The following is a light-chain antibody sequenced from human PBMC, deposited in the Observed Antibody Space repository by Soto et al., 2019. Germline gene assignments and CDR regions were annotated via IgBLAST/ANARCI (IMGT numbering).Light chain of an antibody. J-gene: IGKJ1*01. Sequence: EVALTPSPGTLSLSPVARATLSCRASQSIDKNYLTWYQQKPGQAPRVLIYDASTRATGIPDRFSGSGSGTDFTLTISRLEPEDFAVYYCQQYGSSPWTFGQGTKVDIK. CDR1: QSIDKNY. CDR3: QQYGSSPWT. CDR2: DAS. V-gene: IGKV3-20*01.